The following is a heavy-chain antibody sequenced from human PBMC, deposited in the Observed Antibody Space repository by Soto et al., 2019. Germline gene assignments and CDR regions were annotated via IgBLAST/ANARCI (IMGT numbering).Heavy chain of an antibody. D-gene: IGHD3-16*01. CDR1: GFTFSRYW. V-gene: IGHV3-74*01. CDR2: ISGDGVHT. CDR3: ARLGFVGEGDF. Sequence: EVQLAESGGGLIQPGGSLRLSCATSGFTFSRYWIHWVRQAPGEGLVWVSRISGDGVHTDYAESVKGRFTVSRDIAKNTGYLQMNNLRAEDTAIYYCARLGFVGEGDFWGQGILVTVSS. J-gene: IGHJ4*02.